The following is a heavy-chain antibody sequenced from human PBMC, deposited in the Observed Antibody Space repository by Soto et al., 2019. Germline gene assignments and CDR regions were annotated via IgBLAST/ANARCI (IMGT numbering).Heavy chain of an antibody. Sequence: QVHLAQSGAEVRKPGSSVKVSCTTSGGAFSDFAFSWVRQAPGQGLEWMGGIVVDSNTAEYSQRFQDRVTITADTSTDTLYMELGSLTFEDTAVYYCARAIKRWEVNYYFDFWGQGTLVTVSS. CDR1: GGAFSDFA. J-gene: IGHJ4*02. V-gene: IGHV1-69*06. CDR2: IVVDSNTA. D-gene: IGHD1-26*01. CDR3: ARAIKRWEVNYYFDF.